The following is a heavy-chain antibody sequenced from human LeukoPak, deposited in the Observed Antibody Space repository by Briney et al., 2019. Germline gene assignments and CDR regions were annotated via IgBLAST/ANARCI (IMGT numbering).Heavy chain of an antibody. CDR3: ASFPMVRGVIIAPDY. V-gene: IGHV3-21*01. CDR2: ISSSSSYI. J-gene: IGHJ4*02. Sequence: SGGPLRLSCAASGFTFSNAWMSWVRQAPGKGLEWVSSISSSSSYIYYADSVKGRFTISRDNAKNSLYLQMNSLRAEDTAVYYCASFPMVRGVIIAPDYWGQGTLVTVSS. CDR1: GFTFSNAW. D-gene: IGHD3-10*01.